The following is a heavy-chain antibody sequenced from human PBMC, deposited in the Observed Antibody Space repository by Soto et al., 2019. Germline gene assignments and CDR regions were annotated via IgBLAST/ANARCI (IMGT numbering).Heavy chain of an antibody. D-gene: IGHD3-3*01. CDR2: ISAYNGNT. CDR1: GYTFTSYG. Sequence: ASVKVSCKASGYTFTSYGISWVRQAPGQGLEGMGWISAYNGNTNYAQKLQGRVTMTTDTSTSTAYMELRSLRSDDTAVYYCARDPDYDFWSGYYSSAPPAFDIWGQGTMVTVSS. CDR3: ARDPDYDFWSGYYSSAPPAFDI. J-gene: IGHJ3*02. V-gene: IGHV1-18*04.